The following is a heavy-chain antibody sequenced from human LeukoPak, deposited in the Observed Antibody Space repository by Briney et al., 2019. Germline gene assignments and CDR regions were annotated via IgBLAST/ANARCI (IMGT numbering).Heavy chain of an antibody. D-gene: IGHD3-10*01. CDR1: GGSISGYY. CDR2: IYNSGST. J-gene: IGHJ4*02. CDR3: ARYGSGTYPRFDY. V-gene: IGHV4-59*08. Sequence: PPETLSLTCTVSGGSISGYYWSWIRQSPGKGLEWIGYIYNSGSTNYNPSLQSRVTISVDTSKNQFSLNLSSVTAADTAVYYCARYGSGTYPRFDYWGQGTLVTVAS.